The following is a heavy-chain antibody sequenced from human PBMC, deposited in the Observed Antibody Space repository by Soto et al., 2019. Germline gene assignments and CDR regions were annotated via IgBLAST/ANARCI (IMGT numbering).Heavy chain of an antibody. CDR2: IYTSASI. V-gene: IGHV4-4*07. J-gene: IGHJ6*02. Sequence: SETLSLTCSVSGAAINTYSWTWIRQPAGKGLEWIGRIYTSASINYNPSLRGRDTLSVDTSTNQVSLKLASVTAADTAVYYCARDREAGYNFYYGMDVWGQGTTVTVSS. CDR1: GAAINTYS. D-gene: IGHD6-19*01. CDR3: ARDREAGYNFYYGMDV.